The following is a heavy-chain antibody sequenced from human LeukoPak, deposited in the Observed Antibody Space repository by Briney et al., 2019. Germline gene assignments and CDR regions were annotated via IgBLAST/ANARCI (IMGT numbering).Heavy chain of an antibody. D-gene: IGHD2-21*02. CDR1: GFTFSTYA. V-gene: IGHV3-30-3*01. J-gene: IGHJ4*02. Sequence: PGRPLTLSCSASGFTFSTYAMHWVRQAPGKGLEWLAAISYEGTNKYYAHSVKARFTVPRHNSKNTLYLQMRSLGPEDTAIYYCAREAAAYCGGDCWVDYWGQGTLVTVSS. CDR3: AREAAAYCGGDCWVDY. CDR2: ISYEGTNK.